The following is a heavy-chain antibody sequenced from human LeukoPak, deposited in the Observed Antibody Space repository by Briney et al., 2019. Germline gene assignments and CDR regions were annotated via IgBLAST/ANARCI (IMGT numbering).Heavy chain of an antibody. CDR1: GYSFTGYY. D-gene: IGHD6-19*01. Sequence: ASVKVSCKASGYSFTGYYMHWVRQAPGQGLEWMGWINPNRGGTNYAQQFQGRVIMTRDTSISTAYMELSRLRSDDTALYYCARGSSGWYVYFQQWGQGTLVTVSS. CDR2: INPNRGGT. J-gene: IGHJ1*01. CDR3: ARGSSGWYVYFQQ. V-gene: IGHV1-2*02.